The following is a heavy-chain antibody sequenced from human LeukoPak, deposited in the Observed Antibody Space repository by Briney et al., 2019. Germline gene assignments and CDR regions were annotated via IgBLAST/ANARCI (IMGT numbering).Heavy chain of an antibody. Sequence: SETLSLTCTVSGGSINSYYWSWIRQPPGKGLESIGYIHYTGSTNYNPSLKSRVTISVDTSKNQFSLRLSSVTAADTAVYYCASSPYGDYESFFAETFDYWGQGTLVTVSS. CDR1: GGSINSYY. D-gene: IGHD4-17*01. CDR3: ASSPYGDYESFFAETFDY. CDR2: IHYTGST. V-gene: IGHV4-59*01. J-gene: IGHJ4*02.